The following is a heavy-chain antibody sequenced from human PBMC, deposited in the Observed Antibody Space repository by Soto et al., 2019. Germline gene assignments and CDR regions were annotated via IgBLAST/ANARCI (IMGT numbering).Heavy chain of an antibody. CDR2: INHSGST. CDR3: ARGALGWFGGLPDYYYYYMDV. V-gene: IGHV4-34*01. CDR1: GGSFSGYY. Sequence: SETLSLTCAVYGGSFSGYYWSWIRQPPGKGLEWIGEINHSGSTNYNPSLKSRVTISVDTSKNQFSLKLSSVTAADTAVYYCARGALGWFGGLPDYYYYYMDVWGKGTTVTVSS. J-gene: IGHJ6*03. D-gene: IGHD3-10*01.